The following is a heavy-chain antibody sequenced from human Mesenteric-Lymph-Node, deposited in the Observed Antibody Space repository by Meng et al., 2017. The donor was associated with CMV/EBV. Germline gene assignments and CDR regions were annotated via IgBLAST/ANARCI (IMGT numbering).Heavy chain of an antibody. J-gene: IGHJ6*02. CDR3: AREKRITIFGVVIRSRNGDYYGMDV. D-gene: IGHD3-3*01. V-gene: IGHV3-33*01. Sequence: GESLKISCAASGFTFSSSGMHWVRQAPGKGLEWVAIIWYDGSNKYSADSVKGRFTISRDNSKNTLYLQMNSLRAEDTAVYYCAREKRITIFGVVIRSRNGDYYGMDVWGQGTTVTVSS. CDR1: GFTFSSSG. CDR2: IWYDGSNK.